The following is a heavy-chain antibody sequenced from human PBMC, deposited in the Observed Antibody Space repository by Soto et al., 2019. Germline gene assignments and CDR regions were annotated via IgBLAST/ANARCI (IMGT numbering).Heavy chain of an antibody. CDR2: INHSGST. Sequence: PSETLSLTCAVYGGSFSGYYWRWIRQPPGKGLEWIGEINHSGSTNYNPSLKSRVTISVDTSKNQFSLKLSSVTAADTAVYYCARGGITIFGVVTKGWFDPWGQGTLVTVSS. J-gene: IGHJ5*02. D-gene: IGHD3-3*01. V-gene: IGHV4-34*01. CDR1: GGSFSGYY. CDR3: ARGGITIFGVVTKGWFDP.